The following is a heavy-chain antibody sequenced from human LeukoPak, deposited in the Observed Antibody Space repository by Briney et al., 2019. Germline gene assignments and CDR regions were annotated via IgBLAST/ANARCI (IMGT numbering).Heavy chain of an antibody. D-gene: IGHD4-17*01. CDR3: ARGGWYGDYSSEGISFDY. CDR1: GFTFSDYY. Sequence: GGSLRLSCAASGFTFSDYYMSWNRQAPGKGLEWVSYISSSGSTIYYADSVKGRFTVSRDNAKNSLYLQMNSLRAEDTAVYYCARGGWYGDYSSEGISFDYWGQGTLVTVSS. V-gene: IGHV3-11*01. J-gene: IGHJ4*02. CDR2: ISSSGSTI.